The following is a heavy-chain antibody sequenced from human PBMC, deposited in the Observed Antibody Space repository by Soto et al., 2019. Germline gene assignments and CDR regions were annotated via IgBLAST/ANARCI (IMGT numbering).Heavy chain of an antibody. CDR1: GYTFSSYA. Sequence: RASVKVSCKASGYTFSSYAMHCVRQAPGQRLEWMRWINAGYGNTKSSQKFQDRVTISRDTSASTAYMELTSLRSEDTAVYYCARDTGDGTFDFWGQGTLVTVSS. CDR2: INAGYGNT. CDR3: ARDTGDGTFDF. J-gene: IGHJ4*02. V-gene: IGHV1-3*01. D-gene: IGHD7-27*01.